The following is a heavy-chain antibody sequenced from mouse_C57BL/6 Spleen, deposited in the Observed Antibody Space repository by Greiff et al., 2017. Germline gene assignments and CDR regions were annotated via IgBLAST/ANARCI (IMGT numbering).Heavy chain of an antibody. CDR1: GYTFTSYW. D-gene: IGHD1-1*01. V-gene: IGHV1-69*01. J-gene: IGHJ2*01. Sequence: VQLQQPGAELVMPGASVKLSCKASGYTFTSYWMHWVKQRPGQGLEWIGEIDPSDSYTNYNQKFKGKSTLTVDKSSSTAYMQLSSLTSEDSAVYYCARSTVVATDYFDYWGQGTTLTVSS. CDR3: ARSTVVATDYFDY. CDR2: IDPSDSYT.